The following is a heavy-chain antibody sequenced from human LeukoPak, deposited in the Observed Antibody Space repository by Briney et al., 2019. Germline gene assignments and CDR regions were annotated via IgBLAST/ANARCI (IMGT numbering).Heavy chain of an antibody. CDR3: ARGDIVVVPAAPYQYYYYGMDV. D-gene: IGHD2-2*01. Sequence: ASVKVSCKASGGTFSSYAISWVRQAPGQGLEWMGGITPIFGTANYAQKFQGRVTITADESTSTAYMELSSLRSEDTAVYYCARGDIVVVPAAPYQYYYYGMDVWGKGTTVTVSS. V-gene: IGHV1-69*01. J-gene: IGHJ6*04. CDR2: ITPIFGTA. CDR1: GGTFSSYA.